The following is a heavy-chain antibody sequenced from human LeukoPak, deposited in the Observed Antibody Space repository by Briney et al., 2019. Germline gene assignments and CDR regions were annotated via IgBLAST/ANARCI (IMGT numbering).Heavy chain of an antibody. CDR1: GGTFSSYT. Sequence: SVKVSCKASGGTFSSYTISWVQQAPGQGLERLGRIIPILGIANYAQKCQGRVTITADKSTSTAYMELSSLRSEDTAVYYCARDRIAVAGTFDYWGQGTLVTVSS. CDR3: ARDRIAVAGTFDY. D-gene: IGHD6-19*01. J-gene: IGHJ4*02. CDR2: IIPILGIA. V-gene: IGHV1-69*04.